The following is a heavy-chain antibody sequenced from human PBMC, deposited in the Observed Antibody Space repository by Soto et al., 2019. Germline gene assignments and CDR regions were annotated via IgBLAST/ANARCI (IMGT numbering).Heavy chain of an antibody. D-gene: IGHD1-20*01. CDR2: ISYDGSNK. J-gene: IGHJ6*02. V-gene: IGHV3-30*18. Sequence: PGGSLRLSCAASGFTFSSYGMHWVRQAPGKGLEWVAVISYDGSNKYYADSVKGRFTISRDNSKNTLYLQMNSLRAEDTAVYYCAKDHQYNSNNYYYYGMDVWGQGTTVTVSS. CDR1: GFTFSSYG. CDR3: AKDHQYNSNNYYYYGMDV.